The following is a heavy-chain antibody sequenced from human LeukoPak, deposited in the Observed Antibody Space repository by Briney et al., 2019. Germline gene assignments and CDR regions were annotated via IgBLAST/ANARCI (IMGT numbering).Heavy chain of an antibody. V-gene: IGHV4-34*01. Sequence: SETLSLTCAVYGGSFSGYYWSWIRQPPGRGLEWIGEINHSGSTNYNPSLKSRVTISVDTSKNQFSLKLSSVTAADTAVYYCARGHYDFWSGYYSGHDAFDIWGQGTMVTVSS. J-gene: IGHJ3*02. D-gene: IGHD3-3*01. CDR1: GGSFSGYY. CDR3: ARGHYDFWSGYYSGHDAFDI. CDR2: INHSGST.